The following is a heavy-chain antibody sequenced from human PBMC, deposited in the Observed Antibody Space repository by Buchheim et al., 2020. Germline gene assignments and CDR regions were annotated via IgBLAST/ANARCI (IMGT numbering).Heavy chain of an antibody. CDR2: IYSGGST. Sequence: EVQLVESGGGLVQPGGSLRLSCAASGFTVSSNYMSWVRQAPGKGLEWVSVIYSGGSTYYADSVKGRFTISRDNSKNTLYLQMNGLRAEDTAVYYCAKIPIYKARTVAGDGFDYWGQGTL. V-gene: IGHV3-66*01. CDR3: AKIPIYKARTVAGDGFDY. CDR1: GFTVSSNY. J-gene: IGHJ4*02. D-gene: IGHD6-19*01.